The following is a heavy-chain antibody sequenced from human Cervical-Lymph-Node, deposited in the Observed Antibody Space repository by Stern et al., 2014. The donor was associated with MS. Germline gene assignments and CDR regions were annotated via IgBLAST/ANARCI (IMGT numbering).Heavy chain of an antibody. CDR2: IHPGDSDP. D-gene: IGHD3-22*01. J-gene: IGHJ5*02. CDR1: EYSFSNYW. V-gene: IGHV5-51*01. Sequence: EVQLVESGAEVKKPGESLKISCRGSEYSFSNYWIGWLRQKPGEGLEWMGIIHPGDSDPRYSPSFQGQVTISADKSISTVYMQWSSLKASDTAIYYCARGDECYYDSNGYFYRGCWFGPWGQGTLVTVSS. CDR3: ARGDECYYDSNGYFYRGCWFGP.